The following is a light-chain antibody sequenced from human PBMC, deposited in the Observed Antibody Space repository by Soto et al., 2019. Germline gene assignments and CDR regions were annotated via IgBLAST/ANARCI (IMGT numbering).Light chain of an antibody. V-gene: IGKV3-15*01. CDR1: QSVSSN. CDR2: GAS. J-gene: IGKJ5*01. CDR3: QQYNNWIT. Sequence: EIVMTQSPATLSVSPGERATLSCRASQSVSSNLAWYQQKPGQAPRLLIHGASTRATGIPASFSGSGSGTEFTLTISSLQSEDFAVYYCQQYNNWITFGQGTRREIK.